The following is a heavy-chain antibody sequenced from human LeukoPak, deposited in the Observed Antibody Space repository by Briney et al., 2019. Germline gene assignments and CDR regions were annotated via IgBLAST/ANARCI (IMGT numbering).Heavy chain of an antibody. CDR3: ASSRLIAGYSYGSGITADY. CDR1: GGSISSGGYH. Sequence: PSQTLSLTCTVSGGSISSGGYHWSWIRQHPGKGLEWIGYIYYSGSTYYNPSLKSRVTISVDTSKNQFSLKLSSVTAADTAVYYCASSRLIAGYSYGSGITADYWGQGTLVTVSS. V-gene: IGHV4-31*03. CDR2: IYYSGST. J-gene: IGHJ4*02. D-gene: IGHD5-18*01.